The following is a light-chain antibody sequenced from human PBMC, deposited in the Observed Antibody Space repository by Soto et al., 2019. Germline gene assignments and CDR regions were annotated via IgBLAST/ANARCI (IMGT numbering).Light chain of an antibody. CDR3: QQYNNWPLT. CDR2: VAS. V-gene: IGKV3-15*01. Sequence: IVMTQSPATLSVSLGERATISCRASQSVSSNLAWYQQKPGQAPRLFIYVASTRATGIPARFSGSGSGTEFTLTISSLQSEDFAIYYCQQYNNWPLTFGGGTKVEIK. CDR1: QSVSSN. J-gene: IGKJ4*01.